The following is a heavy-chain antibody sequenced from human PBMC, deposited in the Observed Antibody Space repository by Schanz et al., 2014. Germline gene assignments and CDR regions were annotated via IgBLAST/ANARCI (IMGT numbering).Heavy chain of an antibody. D-gene: IGHD2-15*01. CDR1: GFTFDDYA. CDR3: ASENWWSVDY. J-gene: IGHJ4*02. Sequence: EVHLVESGGALVQPGRSLRLSCAASGFTFDDYAMHWVRQAPGKGLEWVSGISWNSGSIGYVVSVEGRFTISRDNAKNSLYLHMNSLTAEDTAVYYCASENWWSVDYWGQGTLVTVSS. V-gene: IGHV3-9*01. CDR2: ISWNSGSI.